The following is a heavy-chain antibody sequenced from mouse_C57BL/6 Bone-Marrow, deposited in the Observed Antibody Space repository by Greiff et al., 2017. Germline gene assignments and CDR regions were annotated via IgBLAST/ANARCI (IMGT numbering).Heavy chain of an antibody. Sequence: VQLQQSGAELARPGASVKLSCKASGYTFTSYGISWVKQRTGQGLEWIGEIYPRSGNTYYNEKFKGKATLTADKSSSTAYMELRSLTSEDSAVYFCARGDYSNWAYWGQGTLVTVSA. V-gene: IGHV1-81*01. CDR1: GYTFTSYG. D-gene: IGHD2-5*01. CDR3: ARGDYSNWAY. CDR2: IYPRSGNT. J-gene: IGHJ3*01.